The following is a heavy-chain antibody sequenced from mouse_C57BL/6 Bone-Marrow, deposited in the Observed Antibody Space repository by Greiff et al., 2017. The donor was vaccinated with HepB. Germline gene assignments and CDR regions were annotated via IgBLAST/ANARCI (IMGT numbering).Heavy chain of an antibody. J-gene: IGHJ1*03. CDR2: IYPRDGST. Sequence: QVQLQQSGPELVKPGASVKLSCKASGYTFTSYDINWVKQRPGQGLEWIGWIYPRDGSTKDNEKFKGKATLTVDTSSSTAYMELHSLTSEDSAVYFCARSRYYYGSSRYWYFDVWGTGTTVTVSS. D-gene: IGHD1-1*01. CDR1: GYTFTSYD. CDR3: ARSRYYYGSSRYWYFDV. V-gene: IGHV1-85*01.